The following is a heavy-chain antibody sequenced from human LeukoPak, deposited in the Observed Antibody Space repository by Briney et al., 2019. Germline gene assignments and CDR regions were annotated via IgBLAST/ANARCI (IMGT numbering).Heavy chain of an antibody. CDR3: ARDFIAREQFDP. D-gene: IGHD6-13*01. Sequence: GGSLRLSCAASGFTFSNYEMSWVRQAPGKGLEWISYIDSSGYTKYYADSVKGRFTISRDNAKNSLFLQMNSLRAEDTAVYYCARDFIAREQFDPWGQGTLVTVPS. J-gene: IGHJ5*02. V-gene: IGHV3-48*03. CDR2: IDSSGYTK. CDR1: GFTFSNYE.